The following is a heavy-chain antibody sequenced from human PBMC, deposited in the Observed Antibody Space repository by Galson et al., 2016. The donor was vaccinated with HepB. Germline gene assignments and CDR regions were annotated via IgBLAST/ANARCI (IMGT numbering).Heavy chain of an antibody. V-gene: IGHV3-48*01. CDR3: VRDNDWAFDY. Sequence: SLRLSCAASGFTFSNYAMSWVRQAPGKGLEWVSHNNRDSRLIDYADSVKGRFTVSRDNGKNSLFLQMDGLRAEDTAVYYCVRDNDWAFDYWGQGILVTVSS. CDR1: GFTFSNYA. CDR2: NNRDSRLI. D-gene: IGHD1-1*01. J-gene: IGHJ4*02.